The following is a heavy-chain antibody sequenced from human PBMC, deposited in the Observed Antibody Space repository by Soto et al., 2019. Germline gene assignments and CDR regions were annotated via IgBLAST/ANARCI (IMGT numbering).Heavy chain of an antibody. CDR3: AREWDNKSEHSSGWYDDF. V-gene: IGHV1-18*01. Sequence: QVQLVQSGAEAKKPGASVKVSCKASGYTFSSYGISWVRQAPGQGLEWMGCISGYSGHTYYAQKFQGRVTMTTDTSTNTVYMELRSLRSDDTAVYYCAREWDNKSEHSSGWYDDFWGQGTLVTVSS. D-gene: IGHD6-19*01. J-gene: IGHJ4*02. CDR1: GYTFSSYG. CDR2: ISGYSGHT.